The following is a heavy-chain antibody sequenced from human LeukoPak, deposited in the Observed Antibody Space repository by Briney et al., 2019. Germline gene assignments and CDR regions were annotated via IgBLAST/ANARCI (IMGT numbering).Heavy chain of an antibody. V-gene: IGHV3-21*01. Sequence: GGSLRLSCAASGFSFSNYGMTWVRQAPGKGLEWVSSIRSTSSNTYYADSVRGRFTISRDNAKNSLYLQMNSLRAEDTAVYYCARGGFFDYWGQGTLVTVSS. J-gene: IGHJ4*02. D-gene: IGHD3-10*01. CDR3: ARGGFFDY. CDR1: GFSFSNYG. CDR2: IRSTSSNT.